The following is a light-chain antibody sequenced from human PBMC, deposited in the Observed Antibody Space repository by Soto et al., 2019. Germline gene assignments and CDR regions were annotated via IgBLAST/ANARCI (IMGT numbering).Light chain of an antibody. V-gene: IGKV3-15*01. Sequence: EIVMTQAPATLSVSPGERVTFSCRTSQSVTSNLAWYQHKPGQAPRLLISGASTGATGIPARFSGSGSGTELTLTINSLQSEDFAVYYCPQYDRWPVPFGGGTKVDI. CDR1: QSVTSN. CDR3: PQYDRWPVP. J-gene: IGKJ4*01. CDR2: GAS.